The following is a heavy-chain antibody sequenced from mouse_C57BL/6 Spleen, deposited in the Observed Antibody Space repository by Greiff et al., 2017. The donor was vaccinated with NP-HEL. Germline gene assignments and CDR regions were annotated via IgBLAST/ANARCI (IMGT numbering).Heavy chain of an antibody. CDR3: VRHGGSSSLWYFDV. Sequence: EVQVVESGGGLVQPGASLKLSCESNEYEFPSHDMSWVRKTPEKRLELVAAINSDGGSTYYPDTMERRFIISTDNTKKTRYLQMSSLRSEDTALYYCVRHGGSSSLWYFDVWGPGTTVTVSS. CDR1: EYEFPSHD. CDR2: INSDGGST. D-gene: IGHD1-1*01. V-gene: IGHV5-2*01. J-gene: IGHJ1*01.